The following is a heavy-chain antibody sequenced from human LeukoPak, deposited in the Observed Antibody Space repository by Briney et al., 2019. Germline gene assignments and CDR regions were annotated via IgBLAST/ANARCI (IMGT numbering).Heavy chain of an antibody. CDR2: IIPIFGTA. CDR1: GGTFSSYA. Sequence: ASEKVSCKASGGTFSSYAISWVRQAPGQGLEWMGGIIPIFGTANYAQKFQGRVTITADESTSTAYMELSSLRSEDTAVYYCASSGYYYDSSGYTDYYFDYWGQGTLVTVSS. V-gene: IGHV1-69*13. CDR3: ASSGYYYDSSGYTDYYFDY. D-gene: IGHD3-22*01. J-gene: IGHJ4*02.